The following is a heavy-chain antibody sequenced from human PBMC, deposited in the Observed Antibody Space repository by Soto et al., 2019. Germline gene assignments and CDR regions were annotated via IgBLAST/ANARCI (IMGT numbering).Heavy chain of an antibody. D-gene: IGHD6-13*01. J-gene: IGHJ5*02. CDR2: IYHSGST. V-gene: IGHV4-4*02. CDR1: GGSISSSNW. Sequence: SETLSLTCAVSGGSISSSNWWSWVRQPPGKGLEWIGKIYHSGSTNYNLSLKSRVTISVDKSKNQFSLKLSSVTAADTAVYYCARQRVAAAGNWFDPWGQGTLVTVSS. CDR3: ARQRVAAAGNWFDP.